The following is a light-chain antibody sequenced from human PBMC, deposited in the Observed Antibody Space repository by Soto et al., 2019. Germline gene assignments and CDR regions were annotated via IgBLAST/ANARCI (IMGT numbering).Light chain of an antibody. V-gene: IGKV3-20*01. CDR1: ERIYSAY. J-gene: IGKJ5*01. Sequence: TLKKSRGERATLSCRASERIYSAYLGWYQQKPGQAPRLLIYGTSSRATGIPDRFSGSGSGTDFTLTISRLEPEEFAVYYCQQYGKSPFTFGQGTRLEIK. CDR3: QQYGKSPFT. CDR2: GTS.